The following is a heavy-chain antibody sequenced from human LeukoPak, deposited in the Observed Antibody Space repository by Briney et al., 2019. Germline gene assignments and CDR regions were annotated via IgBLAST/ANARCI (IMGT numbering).Heavy chain of an antibody. V-gene: IGHV4-39*07. CDR2: IYYSGST. Sequence: SETLSLTCTVSGGSISSSSYYWGWIRQPPGKGLEWIGSIYYSGSTYYNPSLKSRVTISVDTSKNQFSLKLSSVTAADTAVYYCASSGLLWFGELLYNAFDIWGQGTMVTVSS. CDR1: GGSISSSSYY. CDR3: ASSGLLWFGELLYNAFDI. D-gene: IGHD3-10*01. J-gene: IGHJ3*02.